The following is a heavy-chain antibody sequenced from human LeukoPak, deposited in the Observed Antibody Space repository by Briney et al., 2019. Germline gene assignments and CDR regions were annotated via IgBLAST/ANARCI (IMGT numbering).Heavy chain of an antibody. V-gene: IGHV3-23*01. Sequence: GGSLRLSCAASGFTFSGFAMSWVRRTPGKGLEWVSAISGSGGSTYYADSVKGRFTISRDNSKNTLYLQMNSLRAEDTAVYYCAKRDVYYDILTGYYTLRGFDYWGQGTLVTVSS. CDR3: AKRDVYYDILTGYYTLRGFDY. CDR1: GFTFSGFA. CDR2: ISGSGGST. J-gene: IGHJ4*02. D-gene: IGHD3-9*01.